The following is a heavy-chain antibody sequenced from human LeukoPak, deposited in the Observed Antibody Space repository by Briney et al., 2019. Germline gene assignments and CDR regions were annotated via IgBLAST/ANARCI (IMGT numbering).Heavy chain of an antibody. CDR1: GFTFSSYA. J-gene: IGHJ4*02. V-gene: IGHV3-23*01. CDR2: ISGSGGST. Sequence: PGGSLRLSCAASGFTFSSYAMSWVRQAPGKGLEWVSAISGSGGSTYYADSVKGRFTISRDNSKNTLYLQMNSLRAEDTAVYYCAKDLPDYGGNFLLFDYWGQGTLVTVSS. CDR3: AKDLPDYGGNFLLFDY. D-gene: IGHD4-23*01.